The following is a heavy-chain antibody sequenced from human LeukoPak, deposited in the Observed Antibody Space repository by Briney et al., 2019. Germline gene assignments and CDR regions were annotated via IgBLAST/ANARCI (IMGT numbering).Heavy chain of an antibody. CDR1: GFPFTHHG. CDR2: ISGYNGDT. J-gene: IGHJ4*02. V-gene: IGHV1-18*01. Sequence: GASVKVSCKASGFPFTHHGITWVRQAPGQGLEWMGWISGYNGDTTYAQTFQGRVTLTTDTSTSTAYMELRSLRSDDTAVYYCARDPTNTSGRYAYFDYWGQGTLVTVSS. D-gene: IGHD6-19*01. CDR3: ARDPTNTSGRYAYFDY.